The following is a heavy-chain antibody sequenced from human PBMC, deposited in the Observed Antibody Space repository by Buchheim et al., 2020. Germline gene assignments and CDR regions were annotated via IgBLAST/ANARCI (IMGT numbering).Heavy chain of an antibody. CDR1: GFTFSSYA. J-gene: IGHJ4*02. CDR3: AKKTFYYYDSSGYYYYGY. CDR2: ISGSGGST. Sequence: EVQLLESGGGLVQPGGSLRLSCAASGFTFSSYAMSWVRQAPGKGLEWVSAISGSGGSTYYADSVKGRFTISREHSKNPLYPQMNSLRAEDTAVYYCAKKTFYYYDSSGYYYYGYWGQGTL. V-gene: IGHV3-23*01. D-gene: IGHD3-22*01.